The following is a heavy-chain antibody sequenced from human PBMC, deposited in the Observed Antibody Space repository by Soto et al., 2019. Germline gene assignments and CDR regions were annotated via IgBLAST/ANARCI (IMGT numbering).Heavy chain of an antibody. D-gene: IGHD2-21*02. V-gene: IGHV4-39*01. CDR1: GESMSRSSYY. J-gene: IGHJ4*02. Sequence: PPETLSLTCIGSGESMSRSSYYWGWIRQPPGKGLEWIGSIYYSGRTYYNPSFKSRVTISIDTSKNQFSLKLSSVTATDTAVYYCARQRTTVVTQAYFDHWCQGALVT. CDR3: ARQRTTVVTQAYFDH. CDR2: IYYSGRT.